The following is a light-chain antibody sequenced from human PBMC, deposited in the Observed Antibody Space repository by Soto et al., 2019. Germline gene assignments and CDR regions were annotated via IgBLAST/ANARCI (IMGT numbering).Light chain of an antibody. CDR3: QQYDVSPFT. J-gene: IGKJ3*01. V-gene: IGKV3-15*01. CDR1: QSVSSN. CDR2: GAS. Sequence: EIVMTQSPATLSVSPGERATLSCRASQSVSSNLAWYQQKPGQAPRLLIYGASTRATGIPARFSGSGSGTEFTLTISSLQSEDFAVYFCQQYDVSPFTFGPGTTVDVK.